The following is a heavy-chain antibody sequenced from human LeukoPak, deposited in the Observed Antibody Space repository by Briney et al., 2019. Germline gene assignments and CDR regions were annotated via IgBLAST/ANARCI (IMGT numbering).Heavy chain of an antibody. V-gene: IGHV1-18*01. Sequence: ASVKVSCKTSGYSENFYGITWVRQVAGQGLEWMGWISAQHGQTEYAPNSQDRVTMTTDTYTNTAYMELSRLRSDDTAVYYCAREKVFSSSAYYYYYYMDVWGRGTTVTVSS. CDR3: AREKVFSSSAYYYYYYMDV. J-gene: IGHJ6*03. D-gene: IGHD6-6*01. CDR1: GYSENFYG. CDR2: ISAQHGQT.